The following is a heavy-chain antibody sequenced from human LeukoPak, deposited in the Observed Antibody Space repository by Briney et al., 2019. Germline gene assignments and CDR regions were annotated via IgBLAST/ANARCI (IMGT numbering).Heavy chain of an antibody. CDR2: INHSGST. Sequence: SETLSLTCAVYGGSFSGYYWSWIRQPPGKGLEWIGEINHSGSTNYNPSLKSRVTISVDTSKNQFSLKLSSVTAADTAVYYCARGQWLVLDYWGQGTLVTVSP. CDR3: ARGQWLVLDY. D-gene: IGHD6-19*01. V-gene: IGHV4-34*01. CDR1: GGSFSGYY. J-gene: IGHJ4*02.